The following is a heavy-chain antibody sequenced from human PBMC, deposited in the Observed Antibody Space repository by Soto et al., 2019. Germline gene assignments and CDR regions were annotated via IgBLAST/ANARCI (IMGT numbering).Heavy chain of an antibody. CDR1: GGSISSGNYY. V-gene: IGHV4-30-4*01. D-gene: IGHD1-7*01. CDR3: ATMGTPATGLYYFDN. CDR2: MSYSGST. Sequence: QMQRQESGPGLVKPSQTLSLTCTVSGGSISSGNYYWSWIRQPPGKGLEWIGFMSYSGSTSYNASLKSRVTISVDTSKSQFSLNLSFVTAADTAVYYCATMGTPATGLYYFDNWGQGTLVTVSS. J-gene: IGHJ4*02.